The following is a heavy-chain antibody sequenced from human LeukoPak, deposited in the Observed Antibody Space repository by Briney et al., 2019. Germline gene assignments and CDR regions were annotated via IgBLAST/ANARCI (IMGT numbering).Heavy chain of an antibody. CDR1: GYTFTSYG. D-gene: IGHD5-12*01. J-gene: IGHJ6*03. V-gene: IGHV1-18*01. CDR2: ISTYNRNT. Sequence: ASVKVSCKASGYTFTSYGISWVRQAPGQGLEWMGWISTYNRNTNYAQKFQGRVTITTDESTSTAYMELSSLRSEDTAVYYCARVSDESTPRGYSGYYYYYMDVWGKGTTVTVSS. CDR3: ARVSDESTPRGYSGYYYYYMDV.